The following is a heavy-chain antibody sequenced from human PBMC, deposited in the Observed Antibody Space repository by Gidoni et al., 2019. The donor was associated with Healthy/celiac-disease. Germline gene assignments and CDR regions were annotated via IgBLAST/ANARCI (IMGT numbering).Heavy chain of an antibody. J-gene: IGHJ4*02. CDR1: GFTFSSYW. CDR3: ARDLLGSFDY. V-gene: IGHV3-7*01. CDR2: IKQDGSEK. D-gene: IGHD7-27*01. Sequence: EVQLVESGGALVQHGGSLRRSCAASGFTFSSYWRSWVRQAPGKGLGWVANIKQDGSEKYYVDSVKGRFTISRDNAKNSLYLQMNSLSAEDTAVYYCARDLLGSFDYWGQGTLVTVSS.